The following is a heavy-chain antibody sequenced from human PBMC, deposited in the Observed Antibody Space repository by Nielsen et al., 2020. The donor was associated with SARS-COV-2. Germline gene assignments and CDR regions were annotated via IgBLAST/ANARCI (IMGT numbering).Heavy chain of an antibody. D-gene: IGHD6-13*01. J-gene: IGHJ3*02. V-gene: IGHV4-39*02. CDR3: ARDPSSSWTGDAFDI. Sequence: SETLSLTCTVSGGSISSSSYYWGWIRQPPGKGLEWIGNIYYSGSTYYNPSLKSRVTISVDTSKNQFSLKLSSVTAADTAVYYCARDPSSSWTGDAFDIWGQGTMVTVSS. CDR1: GGSISSSSYY. CDR2: IYYSGST.